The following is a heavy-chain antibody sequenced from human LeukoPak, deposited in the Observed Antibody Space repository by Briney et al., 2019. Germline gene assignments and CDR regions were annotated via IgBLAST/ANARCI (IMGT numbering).Heavy chain of an antibody. CDR2: IYPGDSDT. V-gene: IGHV5-51*01. J-gene: IGHJ5*02. D-gene: IGHD6-13*01. CDR3: ARRAAAGTLAVGWFDH. Sequence: GESLQISCKGSGYIFTSYWIGWVRQLPGKGLEWMGIIYPGDSDTRYSPSFQGQVTISADKSISTAYLQWSSLKASDTAMYYCARRAAAGTLAVGWFDHWGQGTLVTVSS. CDR1: GYIFTSYW.